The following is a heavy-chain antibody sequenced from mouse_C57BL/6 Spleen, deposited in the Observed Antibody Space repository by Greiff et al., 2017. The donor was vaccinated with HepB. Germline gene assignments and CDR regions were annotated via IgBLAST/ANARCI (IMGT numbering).Heavy chain of an antibody. CDR1: GYTFTSYW. J-gene: IGHJ3*01. V-gene: IGHV1-7*01. D-gene: IGHD1-1*01. CDR2: INPSSGYT. Sequence: QVQLQQPGAELVKPGASVKLSCKASGYTFTSYWMHWVKQRPGQGLEWIGYINPSSGYTKYNQKFKDKATLTADKSSSTAYMQLSSLTYEDSAVYYCARWELRSWFAYWGQGTLVTVSA. CDR3: ARWELRSWFAY.